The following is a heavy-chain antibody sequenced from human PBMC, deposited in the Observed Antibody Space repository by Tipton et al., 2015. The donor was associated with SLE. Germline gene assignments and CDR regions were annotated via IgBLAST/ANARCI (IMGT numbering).Heavy chain of an antibody. CDR2: ISGSGTNK. J-gene: IGHJ4*02. D-gene: IGHD3-22*01. CDR1: GFRFSSYE. V-gene: IGHV3-48*03. Sequence: SLRLSCAASGFRFSSYEMNWVRQAPGKGLEWVSYISGSGTNKYYADSVKGRFTISRDNAKNSLYLQMNSLRAEDTALYYCTIAYSSSDAFDFWGQGTLVTVSS. CDR3: TIAYSSSDAFDF.